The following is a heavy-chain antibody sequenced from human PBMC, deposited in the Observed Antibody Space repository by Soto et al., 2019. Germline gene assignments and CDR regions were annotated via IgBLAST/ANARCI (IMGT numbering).Heavy chain of an antibody. CDR1: GGSISSSSYY. CDR3: ARLSMIVVVITVFDY. J-gene: IGHJ4*02. V-gene: IGHV4-39*01. CDR2: IYYSGST. Sequence: SETLSLTCTVSGGSISSSSYYWGWIRQPPGKGLEWIGSIYYSGSTYYNPSLKSRVTISVDTSKNQFSLKLSSVTAADTAVYYCARLSMIVVVITVFDYWGQGTLVTVSS. D-gene: IGHD3-22*01.